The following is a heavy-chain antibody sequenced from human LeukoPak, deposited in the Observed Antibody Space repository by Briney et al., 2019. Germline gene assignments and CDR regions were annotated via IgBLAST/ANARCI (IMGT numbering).Heavy chain of an antibody. D-gene: IGHD1-26*01. J-gene: IGHJ4*02. V-gene: IGHV3-23*01. Sequence: GGSLRLSCAASGFTFSSYAMSWVRQAPGKGLEWVSGITGSADSTYYADSVKGRFTISRDNSKNTLYLQMNSLRAEDTAVHYCAREQWELYYWGQGTLVTVSS. CDR1: GFTFSSYA. CDR3: AREQWELYY. CDR2: ITGSADST.